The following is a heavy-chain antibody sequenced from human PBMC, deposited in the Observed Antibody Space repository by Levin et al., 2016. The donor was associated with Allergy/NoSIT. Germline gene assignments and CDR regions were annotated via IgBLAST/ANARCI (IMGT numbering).Heavy chain of an antibody. CDR1: GFSFSRYA. V-gene: IGHV3-23*01. Sequence: GGSLRLSCAVSGFSFSRYAMMWVRQAPGKGLEWLSEISSSGDTTYYADSVKGRFTISRDNSKNTLHLQMNTLRAEDTAVYFCAKDFRGGNFPGAGSMDVWGQGTTVTVS. J-gene: IGHJ6*02. CDR3: AKDFRGGNFPGAGSMDV. D-gene: IGHD4-23*01. CDR2: ISSSGDTT.